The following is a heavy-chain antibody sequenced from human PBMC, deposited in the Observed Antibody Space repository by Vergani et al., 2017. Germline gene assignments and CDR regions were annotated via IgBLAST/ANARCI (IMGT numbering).Heavy chain of an antibody. Sequence: QVQLQESGPGLVKPSETLSLTCTVSGGSISSYYWSWIRQPPGKGLEWIGYIYYSGSTNYNPSLKSRVTIAVDTSKSQFSLKLSSVTAADTAVYYCARAYCGGDCYSPDDAFDIWGQGTMVTVSS. CDR2: IYYSGST. V-gene: IGHV4-59*01. J-gene: IGHJ3*02. D-gene: IGHD2-21*02. CDR1: GGSISSYY. CDR3: ARAYCGGDCYSPDDAFDI.